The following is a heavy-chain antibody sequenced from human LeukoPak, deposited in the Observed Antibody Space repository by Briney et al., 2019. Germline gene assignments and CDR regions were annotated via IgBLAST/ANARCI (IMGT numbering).Heavy chain of an antibody. D-gene: IGHD5-12*01. CDR2: IRSKANSYAT. J-gene: IGHJ4*02. Sequence: PGGSLRLSCAASGFTFSGSAMHWVRQASGKGLEWVGRIRSKANSYATAYAASVKGRFTISRDDSKNTAYLQMNSLKTEDTAMYYCTRAPTPYGGYDYFDYWGQGTLVTVSS. CDR3: TRAPTPYGGYDYFDY. V-gene: IGHV3-73*01. CDR1: GFTFSGSA.